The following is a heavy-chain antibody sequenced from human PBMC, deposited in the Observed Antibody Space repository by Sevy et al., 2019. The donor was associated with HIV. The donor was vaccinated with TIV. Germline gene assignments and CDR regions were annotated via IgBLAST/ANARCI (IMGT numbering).Heavy chain of an antibody. CDR2: IWFDGSNK. Sequence: GGSLRLSCAASGFTFSTYSMHWVRQAPGKGLEWVALIWFDGSNKYYADSVKGQFTISRDNSKNTLYLQMNSLRAEDTAVYYCAKAVADSNYYYGLDVWGQGTTVTVSS. CDR3: AKAVADSNYYYGLDV. V-gene: IGHV3-33*06. CDR1: GFTFSTYS. J-gene: IGHJ6*02. D-gene: IGHD6-19*01.